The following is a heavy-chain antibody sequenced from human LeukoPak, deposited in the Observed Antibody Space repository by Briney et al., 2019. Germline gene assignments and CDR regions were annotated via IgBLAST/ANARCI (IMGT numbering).Heavy chain of an antibody. Sequence: PSETLSLTCTVSGGSISSYYWSWIRQPPGKGLEWIGYIYYSGSTNYNPSLKSRVTISVDTSKNQFSLKLSSVTAADTAVYYCARGLFGILEWVYFDYWGQGTLVTVSS. J-gene: IGHJ4*02. CDR2: IYYSGST. CDR1: GGSISSYY. CDR3: ARGLFGILEWVYFDY. D-gene: IGHD3-3*01. V-gene: IGHV4-59*12.